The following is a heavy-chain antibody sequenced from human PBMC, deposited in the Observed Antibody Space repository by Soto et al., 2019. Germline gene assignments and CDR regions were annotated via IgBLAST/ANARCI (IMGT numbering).Heavy chain of an antibody. Sequence: GGSLRLSCAASGFTFDDYAMHWVRQAPGKGLEWVSGISWNSGSIGYADSVKGRFTISRDNAKNSLYLQMNSLRAEDTALYYCAKDIVSRVECSSSEDYYYYMDVWGKGTTVTVSS. CDR3: AKDIVSRVECSSSEDYYYYMDV. CDR2: ISWNSGSI. V-gene: IGHV3-9*01. CDR1: GFTFDDYA. D-gene: IGHD6-6*01. J-gene: IGHJ6*03.